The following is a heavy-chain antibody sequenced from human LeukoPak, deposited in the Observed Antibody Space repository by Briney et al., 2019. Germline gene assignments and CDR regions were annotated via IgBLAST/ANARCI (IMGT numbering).Heavy chain of an antibody. D-gene: IGHD3-3*01. V-gene: IGHV1-69*13. CDR3: ARDLDHGYEYYYYYYMDV. Sequence: SVKVSCKASGGTFSGYAISWVRQAPGQGLEWMGGIIPIFGTANYAQKFQGRVTITADESTSTAYMELSSLRSEDTAVYYCARDLDHGYEYYYYYYMDVWGKGTTVTVSS. CDR1: GGTFSGYA. CDR2: IIPIFGTA. J-gene: IGHJ6*03.